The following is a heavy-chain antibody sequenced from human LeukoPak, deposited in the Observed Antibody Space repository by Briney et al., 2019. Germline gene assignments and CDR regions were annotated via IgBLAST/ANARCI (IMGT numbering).Heavy chain of an antibody. CDR1: GFTFSSYA. D-gene: IGHD2-15*01. CDR2: ISYDGSNK. Sequence: GGSLRLSCAASGFTFSSYAMHWVRQAPGKGLEWVAVISYDGSNKYYADSVKGRFTISRDNSKNTLYLQMNSLRAEDTAVYYCAREVRGGPSDMVEAPWFDYWDQGTLVTVSS. CDR3: AREVRGGPSDMVEAPWFDY. V-gene: IGHV3-30-3*01. J-gene: IGHJ4*02.